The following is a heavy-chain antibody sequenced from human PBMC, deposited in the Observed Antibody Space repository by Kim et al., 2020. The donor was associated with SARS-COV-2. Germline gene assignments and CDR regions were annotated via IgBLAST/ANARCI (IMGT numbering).Heavy chain of an antibody. V-gene: IGHV3-9*01. CDR2: ISWNSGSI. J-gene: IGHJ4*02. Sequence: GGSLRLSCAASGFTFDDYAMHWVRQAPGKGLEWVSGISWNSGSIGYADSVKGRFTISRDNAKNSLYLQMNSLRAEDTALYYCAKPYSSGWYWVYSFDYWGQGTLVTVSS. CDR1: GFTFDDYA. CDR3: AKPYSSGWYWVYSFDY. D-gene: IGHD6-19*01.